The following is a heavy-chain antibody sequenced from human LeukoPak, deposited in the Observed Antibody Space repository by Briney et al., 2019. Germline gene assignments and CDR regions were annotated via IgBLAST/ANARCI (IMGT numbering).Heavy chain of an antibody. CDR3: AKSWRPRRWPDSFDP. CDR1: GGSISSYY. J-gene: IGHJ5*02. D-gene: IGHD5-24*01. CDR2: IYDSGST. Sequence: PSETLSLTCTVPGGSISSYYWSWIRQPPGKGLEWIGYIYDSGSTNHNPSLRSRVTISVDTSKNQFSLKLSSVTAADTAVYYCAKSWRPRRWPDSFDPWGQGTLVTVSS. V-gene: IGHV4-59*01.